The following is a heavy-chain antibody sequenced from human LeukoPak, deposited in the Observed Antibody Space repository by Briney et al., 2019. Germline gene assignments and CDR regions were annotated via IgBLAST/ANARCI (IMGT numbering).Heavy chain of an antibody. Sequence: GASVKVSCTASGYTFTNSDINWVRQATGQGPEWMGWINPNSGNPGYAQKFQGRVTMTRDTSMSTAYMELSSLTSEDTAVYYCARHAGHCSGTRCPPSDAFDIWGQGTMVTVSS. D-gene: IGHD2-2*01. CDR3: ARHAGHCSGTRCPPSDAFDI. CDR2: INPNSGNP. J-gene: IGHJ3*02. V-gene: IGHV1-8*01. CDR1: GYTFTNSD.